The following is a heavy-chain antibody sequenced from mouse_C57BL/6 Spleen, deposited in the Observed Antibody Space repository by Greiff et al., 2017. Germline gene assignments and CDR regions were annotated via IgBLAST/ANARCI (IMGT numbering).Heavy chain of an antibody. J-gene: IGHJ4*01. V-gene: IGHV1-74*01. CDR2: IHPSDSDT. Sequence: VQLQQPGAELVKPGASVKVSCKASGYTFTSYWMHWVKQRPGQGLEWIGRIHPSDSDTNYNPKFKGKATVTVDKSSSTAYMQLCSRTSEDSAVYYCAICYGSGPYAMDYWGQGTSVTVSS. CDR1: GYTFTSYW. D-gene: IGHD1-1*01. CDR3: AICYGSGPYAMDY.